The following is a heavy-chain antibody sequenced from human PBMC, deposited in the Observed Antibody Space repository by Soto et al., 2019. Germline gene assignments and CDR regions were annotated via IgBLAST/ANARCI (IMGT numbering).Heavy chain of an antibody. CDR2: ISGSGGST. Sequence: PGGSLRLSCAASGFTFSSYAMSWVRQSPGKGLEWVSAISGSGGSTYYADSVKGRFTISRDNSKNTLYLQMNSLRAEDTAVYYCAKGRMVRGNNWFDPWGQGTLVTVSS. J-gene: IGHJ5*02. CDR1: GFTFSSYA. D-gene: IGHD3-10*01. CDR3: AKGRMVRGNNWFDP. V-gene: IGHV3-23*01.